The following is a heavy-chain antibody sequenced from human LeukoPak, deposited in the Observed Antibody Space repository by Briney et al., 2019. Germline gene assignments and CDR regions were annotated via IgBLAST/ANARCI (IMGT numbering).Heavy chain of an antibody. CDR2: IIPILGIA. D-gene: IGHD1-26*01. CDR3: ARDYSGSYYSFDY. CDR1: GGTFSSYA. J-gene: IGHJ4*02. V-gene: IGHV1-69*04. Sequence: ASVKVSCKASGGTFSSYAISWVRQAHGQGLEWMGRIIPILGIANYAQKFQGRVTITADKSTSTAYMELSSLRSEDTAVYYCARDYSGSYYSFDYWGQGTLVTVSS.